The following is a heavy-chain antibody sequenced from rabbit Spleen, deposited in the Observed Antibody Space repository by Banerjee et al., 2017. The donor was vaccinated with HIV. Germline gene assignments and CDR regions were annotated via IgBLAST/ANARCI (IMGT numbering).Heavy chain of an antibody. J-gene: IGHJ4*01. CDR2: IDPVFGIA. V-gene: IGHV1S7*01. D-gene: IGHD1-1*01. CDR1: GFTLSSNW. Sequence: QLVESGGGLVKPEGSLTLTCTASGFTLSSNWICWVRQAPGKGLEWIGYIDPVFGIAVYASWVNGRFTLSSHNAQNTLYLQLNSLTAADTATYFCVRGASSSGYYNLWGPGTLVTVS. CDR3: VRGASSSGYYNL.